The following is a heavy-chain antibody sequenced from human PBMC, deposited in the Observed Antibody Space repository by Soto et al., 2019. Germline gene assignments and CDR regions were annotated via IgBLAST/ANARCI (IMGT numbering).Heavy chain of an antibody. CDR1: GFTFSSYD. CDR3: ARGTYLGRGYYFDY. D-gene: IGHD3-16*02. Sequence: GGSLRLSCAASGFTFSSYDMHWVRQATGKGLEWVSAIGTAGDTYYPGSVKGRFTISRENAKNSLYLQMNSLRAGDTAVYYCARGTYLGRGYYFDYWGQGTLVTVSS. V-gene: IGHV3-13*01. CDR2: IGTAGDT. J-gene: IGHJ4*02.